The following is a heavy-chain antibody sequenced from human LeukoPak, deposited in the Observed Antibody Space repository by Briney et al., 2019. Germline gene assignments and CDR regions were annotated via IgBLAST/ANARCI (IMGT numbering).Heavy chain of an antibody. D-gene: IGHD3-10*01. J-gene: IGHJ4*02. V-gene: IGHV3-33*06. Sequence: PGGSLRLSCAASGFTFSTYGMHWVRQAPGKGLEWVAAIWYDGSNKYYTDFVRGRFTISRDNSKNTLYLQMNSLRDEDTAVYYCAKDYYGPPGGFDYWGQGTLVTVSP. CDR3: AKDYYGPPGGFDY. CDR2: IWYDGSNK. CDR1: GFTFSTYG.